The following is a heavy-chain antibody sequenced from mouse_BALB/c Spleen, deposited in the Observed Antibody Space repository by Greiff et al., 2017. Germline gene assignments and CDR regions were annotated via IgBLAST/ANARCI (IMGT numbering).Heavy chain of an antibody. J-gene: IGHJ4*01. CDR3: ASGTYYYGSSPYAMDY. Sequence: VKVVESGAELVRPGVSVKISCKGSGYTFTDYAMHWVKQSHAKSLEWIGVISTYYGDASYNQKFKGKATMTVDKSSSTAYMELARLTSEDSAIYYCASGTYYYGSSPYAMDYWGQGTSVTVSS. D-gene: IGHD1-1*01. V-gene: IGHV1S137*01. CDR1: GYTFTDYA. CDR2: ISTYYGDA.